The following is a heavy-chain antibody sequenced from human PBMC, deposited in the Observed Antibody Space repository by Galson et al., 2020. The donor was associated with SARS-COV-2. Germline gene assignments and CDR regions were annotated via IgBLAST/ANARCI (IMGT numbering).Heavy chain of an antibody. CDR3: ARVGLEVAAAEGGY. Sequence: GGSLRLSCAASGFTFSSYEMNCVRQAPGKGLEWISYISSSGSNIHYADSVKGRFTISRDNTKSALYLQMNSLRAEDTGVYYCARVGLEVAAAEGGYWGQGTLVTVSS. CDR1: GFTFSSYE. CDR2: ISSSGSNI. J-gene: IGHJ4*02. D-gene: IGHD2-15*01. V-gene: IGHV3-48*03.